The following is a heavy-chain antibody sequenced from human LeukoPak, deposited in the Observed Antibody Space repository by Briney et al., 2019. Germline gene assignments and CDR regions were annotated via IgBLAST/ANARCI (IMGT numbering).Heavy chain of an antibody. CDR1: GDSIRTNNYF. Sequence: SETLSLTCSVSGDSIRTNNYFWGWIRQPPGMGLEWIGSISYNGITYYNPSLKSRASVSVDTSKNQFSLNLNSVTAADTAIYYCARRPGHTWDLGNWFDPWGQGTLVTVSS. CDR2: ISYNGIT. V-gene: IGHV4-39*01. D-gene: IGHD1-26*01. J-gene: IGHJ5*02. CDR3: ARRPGHTWDLGNWFDP.